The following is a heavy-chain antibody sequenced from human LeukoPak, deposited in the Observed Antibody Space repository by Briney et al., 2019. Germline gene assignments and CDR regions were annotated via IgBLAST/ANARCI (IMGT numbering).Heavy chain of an antibody. CDR2: IVGSSSNI. CDR1: GFSFSTYS. CDR3: ARDLGGSTSCYSP. V-gene: IGHV3-48*04. J-gene: IGHJ5*02. D-gene: IGHD2-2*01. Sequence: GGSLRLSCTASGFSFSTYSMNWVRQAPGKGLEWVSYIVGSSSNIYYADSVKGRFTISRDNAKNSLYLQMDSLRAEDTAVYYCARDLGGSTSCYSPWGQGTLVTVSS.